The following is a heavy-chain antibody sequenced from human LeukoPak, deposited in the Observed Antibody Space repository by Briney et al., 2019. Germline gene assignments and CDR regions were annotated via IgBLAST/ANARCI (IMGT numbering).Heavy chain of an antibody. CDR3: ARATTTVTTNFDY. D-gene: IGHD4-17*01. CDR2: IYYSGST. J-gene: IGHJ4*02. CDR1: GGSISSSSYY. Sequence: KPSETLSLTCTVSGGSISSSSYYWGWIRQPPGRGLEWIGSIYYSGSTYYNPSLKSRVTISVDTSKNQFSLKLSSVTAADTAVYYCARATTTVTTNFDYWGQGTLVTVSS. V-gene: IGHV4-39*07.